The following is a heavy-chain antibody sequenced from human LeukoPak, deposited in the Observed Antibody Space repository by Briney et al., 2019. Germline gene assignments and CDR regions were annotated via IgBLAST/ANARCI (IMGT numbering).Heavy chain of an antibody. CDR2: ISSSVSTI. Sequence: GGSLRLSCAASGFTFSTYGMNWVRQAPGKGLEWISYISSSVSTIYYADSVKGRFTISRDNAKNSLFLQMNSLRAEDTAIYYCARGGSRWFLYYFDYWGHGTLVTVSS. V-gene: IGHV3-48*04. CDR3: ARGGSRWFLYYFDY. CDR1: GFTFSTYG. D-gene: IGHD3-3*01. J-gene: IGHJ4*01.